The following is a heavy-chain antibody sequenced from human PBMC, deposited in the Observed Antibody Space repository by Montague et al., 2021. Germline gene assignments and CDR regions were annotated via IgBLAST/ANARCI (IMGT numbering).Heavy chain of an antibody. CDR1: GFTFSSYD. J-gene: IGHJ3*02. CDR2: IGTAGDT. CDR3: ASTGAATAWRAYEI. D-gene: IGHD7-27*01. Sequence: SLRLSCAVSGFTFSSYDMHWVRQATGKGLEWVSAIGTAGDTFYPGSVKGRFTISRENAENSLYLQMNSLRAGDTAVYYCASTGAATAWRAYEIWGLGTMVTVSS. V-gene: IGHV3-13*04.